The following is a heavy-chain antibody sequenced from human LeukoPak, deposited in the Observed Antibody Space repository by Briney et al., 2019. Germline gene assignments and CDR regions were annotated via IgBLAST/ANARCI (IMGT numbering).Heavy chain of an antibody. V-gene: IGHV1-18*03. J-gene: IGHJ5*02. CDR1: GYTFTSYG. CDR3: ARDQEYYYGSGSYNPNWFDP. Sequence: ASVKVSCKASGYTFTSYGISWVRQAPGQGLEWMGWISAYNGNTNYAQKLQGRVTMTTDTSTSTAYMELRSLRSDDMAVYYCARDQEYYYGSGSYNPNWFDPWGQGTLVTVSS. D-gene: IGHD3-10*01. CDR2: ISAYNGNT.